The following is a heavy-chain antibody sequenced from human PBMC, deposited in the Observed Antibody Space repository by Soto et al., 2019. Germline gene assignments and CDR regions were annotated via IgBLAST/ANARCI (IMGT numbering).Heavy chain of an antibody. J-gene: IGHJ4*02. CDR2: IYWDDDK. Sequence: QITLRESGPALVQPTQTLTLTCTISGVSLTTSGVGVGWIRQPPGKALEWLALIYWDDDKRYSPSLKNRLTITRDISKNQVVLTMTNMAPVDTATYYCSHRQRVVVVGAPFDXWGXGXXVTVSS. D-gene: IGHD2-15*01. CDR1: GVSLTTSGVG. V-gene: IGHV2-5*02. CDR3: SHRQRVVVVGAPFDX.